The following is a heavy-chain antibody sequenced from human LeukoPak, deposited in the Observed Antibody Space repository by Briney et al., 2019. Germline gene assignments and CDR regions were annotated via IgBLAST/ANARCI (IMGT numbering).Heavy chain of an antibody. CDR3: AHAARNMLSHSEFDP. CDR1: GFSLSTSGVG. D-gene: IGHD3-16*01. CDR2: IYWDGDT. Sequence: ESGPTLVNPTQTLTLTCTFSGFSLSTSGVGVGWIRQPPGKALEWLALIYWDGDTRYSPSLKSRLTITKDTSKNQVVLTMTNMDPVDTATYYRAHAARNMLSHSEFDPWGHGTLVTVPS. V-gene: IGHV2-5*02. J-gene: IGHJ5*02.